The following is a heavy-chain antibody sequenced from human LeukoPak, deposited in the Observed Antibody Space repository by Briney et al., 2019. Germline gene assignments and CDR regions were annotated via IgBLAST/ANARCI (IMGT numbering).Heavy chain of an antibody. D-gene: IGHD4-17*01. CDR3: TRKATTGPTKAAFDV. V-gene: IGHV4-28*01. CDR1: GYSISNDYY. CDR2: IYHSGSG. Sequence: PSDTLSLTCAVSGYSISNDYYWGWIRQPPGRGLEWIGHIYHSGSGYYNPSLKSRVATSVDTSKNQFSLKLSSVTAVDTAVYYCTRKATTGPTKAAFDVWGQGTMVTVSS. J-gene: IGHJ3*01.